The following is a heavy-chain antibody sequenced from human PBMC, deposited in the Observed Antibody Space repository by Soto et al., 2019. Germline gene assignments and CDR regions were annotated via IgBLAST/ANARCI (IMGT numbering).Heavy chain of an antibody. CDR2: IYSGGST. V-gene: IGHV3-53*01. CDR1: GFTVSSNY. CDR3: ARVYYDSSGYPYFDY. D-gene: IGHD3-22*01. J-gene: IGHJ4*02. Sequence: GGSLRLSCAASGFTVSSNYMSWVRQAPGKGLEWVSVIYSGGSTYYADSVKGRFTISRDNSKNTLYLQMNSLRAEDTAVYYCARVYYDSSGYPYFDYWGQGTLVTVS.